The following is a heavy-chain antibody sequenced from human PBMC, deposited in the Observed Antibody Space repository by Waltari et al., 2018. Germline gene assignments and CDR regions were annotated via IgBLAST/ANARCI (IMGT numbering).Heavy chain of an antibody. CDR1: GHSIRSDYF. Sequence: QVQLQASGPGLVKPSETLSLTCAVFGHSIRSDYFWGWIRQPPGKGLEWIGTTHHDGTTFYSPSLQNRITISLDTSNNQFSLRLRSMTAADTAVYYCAAVAWHYSVRIDYWGQGTLVTVSS. D-gene: IGHD6-19*01. CDR2: THHDGTT. V-gene: IGHV4-38-2*01. CDR3: AAVAWHYSVRIDY. J-gene: IGHJ4*02.